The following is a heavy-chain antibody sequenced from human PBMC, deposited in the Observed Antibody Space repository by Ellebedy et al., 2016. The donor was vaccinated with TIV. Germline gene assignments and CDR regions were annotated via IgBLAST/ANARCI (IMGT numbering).Heavy chain of an antibody. CDR2: ICSNGGSI. J-gene: IGHJ4*02. V-gene: IGHV3-64*01. CDR3: ARRALNSGYFDF. CDR1: GFSFSNYA. Sequence: GGSLRLSXAASGFSFSNYAIHWVRQVPGKELEYVSAICSNGGSIYYANSVKDRFTISRDNSKNTLYLQMGSLRADDMAVYYCARRALNSGYFDFWGRGALVAVSS. D-gene: IGHD1-26*01.